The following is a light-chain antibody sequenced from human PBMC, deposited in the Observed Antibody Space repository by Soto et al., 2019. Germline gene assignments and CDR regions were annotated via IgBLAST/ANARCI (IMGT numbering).Light chain of an antibody. V-gene: IGKV3-20*01. CDR2: AAS. CDR3: QQYSSSPWT. Sequence: ESVLTQSPGTLPLSPGERATLSCRASQSVSSYYLAWYQQKPGQAPRLLIYAASPRATGIPDRFSGSGSGTDFTLTISRLEPEDFTVYYCQQYSSSPWTFGQGTKVEMK. CDR1: QSVSSYY. J-gene: IGKJ1*01.